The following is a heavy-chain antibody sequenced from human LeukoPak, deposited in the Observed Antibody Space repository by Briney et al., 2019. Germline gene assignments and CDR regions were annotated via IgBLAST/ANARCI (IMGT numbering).Heavy chain of an antibody. D-gene: IGHD6-6*01. V-gene: IGHV3-48*01. Sequence: HPGGSLRLSCAASGFTFSAFPMNWVRQAPGKGLEWVSYISGSSSTIYYADSVKGRFTISRDNSKNTLYLQMNSLRAEDTAVYYCARDTGDDSSSSDCFDYWGQGTLVTVSS. CDR3: ARDTGDDSSSSDCFDY. CDR1: GFTFSAFP. CDR2: ISGSSSTI. J-gene: IGHJ4*02.